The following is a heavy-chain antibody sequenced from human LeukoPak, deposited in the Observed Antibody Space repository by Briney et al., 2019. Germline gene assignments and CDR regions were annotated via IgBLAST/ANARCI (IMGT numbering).Heavy chain of an antibody. CDR2: ISGSGGST. CDR1: GFSFSSYA. J-gene: IGHJ4*02. D-gene: IGHD1-26*01. CDR3: AKWVRSGSYYFDS. Sequence: GGSLRLSCGASGFSFSSYAMSWVRQAPGRGLEWVSAISGSGGSTYYADSVKGRFTISRDNSENTLFLQMNSLRAEDTAVYYCAKWVRSGSYYFDSWGQGTLVTVSS. V-gene: IGHV3-23*01.